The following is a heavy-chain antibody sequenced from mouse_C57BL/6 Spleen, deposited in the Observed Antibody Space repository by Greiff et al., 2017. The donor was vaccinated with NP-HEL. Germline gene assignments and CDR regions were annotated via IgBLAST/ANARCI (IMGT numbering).Heavy chain of an antibody. D-gene: IGHD1-1*01. J-gene: IGHJ2*01. V-gene: IGHV5-16*01. Sequence: EVQLVESEGGLVQPGSSMKLSCTASGFTFSDYYMAWVRQVPEKGLEWVANINYDGSSTYYLDSLKSRFIISRDNAKNILYLQMSSLKSEDTATYYCARAHYYGHDYWGQGTTLTVSS. CDR3: ARAHYYGHDY. CDR1: GFTFSDYY. CDR2: INYDGSST.